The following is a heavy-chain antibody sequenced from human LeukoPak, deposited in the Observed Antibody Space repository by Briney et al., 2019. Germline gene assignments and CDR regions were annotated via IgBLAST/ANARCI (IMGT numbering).Heavy chain of an antibody. D-gene: IGHD2-8*01. Sequence: ASVKVSCTAAGYTFTIYGISWVRQAPGQGLEWMGWISAYNGNTNYAQKLPGRVTMTTDTSTSTAYMELRSLRSDDTAVYYCARDRSLYPTRNNWFDPWGQGTLVTVSS. V-gene: IGHV1-18*04. CDR1: GYTFTIYG. CDR3: ARDRSLYPTRNNWFDP. J-gene: IGHJ5*02. CDR2: ISAYNGNT.